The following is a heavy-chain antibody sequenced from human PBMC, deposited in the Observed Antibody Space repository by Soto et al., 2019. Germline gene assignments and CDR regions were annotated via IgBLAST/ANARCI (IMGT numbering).Heavy chain of an antibody. CDR1: GGSVSSGSYY. V-gene: IGHV4-61*01. CDR2: IYYSGST. CDR3: ARRVGYDFWSGYYTVYFDY. J-gene: IGHJ4*02. Sequence: SETLSLTCTVSGGSVSSGSYYWSWIRQPPGKGLEWIGYIYYSGSTNYNPSLKSRVTISVDTSKNQFSLKLSSVTAADTAVYYCARRVGYDFWSGYYTVYFDYWGQGTLVTV. D-gene: IGHD3-3*01.